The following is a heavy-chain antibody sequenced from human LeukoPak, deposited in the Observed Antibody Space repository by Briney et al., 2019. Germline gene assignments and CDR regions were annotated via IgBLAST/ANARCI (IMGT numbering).Heavy chain of an antibody. CDR1: GFTFSDYY. CDR3: ARDRYYDSSGYPQGNAFDI. V-gene: IGHV3-11*01. J-gene: IGHJ3*02. CDR2: ISSSGSTI. Sequence: GGSLRLSCAASGFTFSDYYMSWIRQAPGKGLEWVSYISSSGSTIYYADSVKGRFTISRDNAKNSLYLQMNSLRAEDTAVYYCARDRYYDSSGYPQGNAFDIWGQGTMVTVSS. D-gene: IGHD3-22*01.